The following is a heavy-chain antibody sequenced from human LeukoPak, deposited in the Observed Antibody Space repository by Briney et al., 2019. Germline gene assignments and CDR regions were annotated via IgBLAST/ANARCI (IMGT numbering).Heavy chain of an antibody. D-gene: IGHD3-22*01. V-gene: IGHV4-39*07. J-gene: IGHJ4*02. CDR1: GGSISSGSYY. CDR3: ARAPYYYDSSGYPYPDY. CDR2: IYYSGST. Sequence: PSETLSLTCTVSGGSISSGSYYWGWIRQPPGKGLEWIGSIYYSGSTYYNPSLKSRVTISVDTSKNQFSLKLSSVTAADTAVYYCARAPYYYDSSGYPYPDYWGQGTLVTVSS.